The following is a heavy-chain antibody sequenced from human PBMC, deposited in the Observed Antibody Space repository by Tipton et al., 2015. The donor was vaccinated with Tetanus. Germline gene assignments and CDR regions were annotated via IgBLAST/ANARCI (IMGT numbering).Heavy chain of an antibody. CDR3: ARDLGGDGYNLGDAFDI. Sequence: LRLSCTVSGGSISSYYWSWIRQPAGKGLEWIGRIYTSGSTNYNPSLKSRVTMSVDTSKNQFSLKLSSVTAADTAVYYCARDLGGDGYNLGDAFDIWGQGTMVTVSS. J-gene: IGHJ3*02. D-gene: IGHD5-24*01. V-gene: IGHV4-4*07. CDR2: IYTSGST. CDR1: GGSISSYY.